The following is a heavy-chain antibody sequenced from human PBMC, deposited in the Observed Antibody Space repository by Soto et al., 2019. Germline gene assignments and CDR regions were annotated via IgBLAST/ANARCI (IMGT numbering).Heavy chain of an antibody. J-gene: IGHJ4*02. CDR2: IIPILDTS. Sequence: QVQLVQSGAEVKKPGSSVRVSCKASGGSFSSYTITWVRQAPGQGLEWMGRIIPILDTSSYAQKFQGRLTITADKSTSPAYMELSSLRSEDSALYFCAKDLVLTTVTTPAFDYWGQGTLVSVSS. CDR3: AKDLVLTTVTTPAFDY. D-gene: IGHD4-17*01. V-gene: IGHV1-69*08. CDR1: GGSFSSYT.